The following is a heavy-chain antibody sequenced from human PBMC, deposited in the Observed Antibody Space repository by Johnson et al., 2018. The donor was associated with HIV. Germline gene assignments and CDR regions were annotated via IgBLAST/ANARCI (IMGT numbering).Heavy chain of an antibody. CDR1: GFTFSSYA. CDR3: AKETRDSRSAFDI. J-gene: IGHJ3*02. Sequence: QVQLVESGGGVVQPGRSLRLSCAASGFTFSSYAIHWVRQAPGKGLEWVAAMSRDGSDKYYADSVKGRFTISRDNSKNTLYLQMNSLRTEDTAVYYCAKETRDSRSAFDIWGQGTMVTVSS. D-gene: IGHD3-22*01. V-gene: IGHV3-30*18. CDR2: MSRDGSDK.